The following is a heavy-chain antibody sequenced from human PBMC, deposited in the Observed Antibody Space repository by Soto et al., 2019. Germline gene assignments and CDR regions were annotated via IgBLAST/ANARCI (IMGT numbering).Heavy chain of an antibody. D-gene: IGHD1-26*01. J-gene: IGHJ3*02. V-gene: IGHV3-23*01. Sequence: GGSLRLSCAASGFTFSSYAMSWVRQAPGKGLEWVSAISGSGGSTYYADSVKGRFTISRDNSKNTLYLQMNSLRAEDTAVYYCAKDRKSPERNSGSYYSGPHDAFDIWGQGTMVTVSS. CDR2: ISGSGGST. CDR3: AKDRKSPERNSGSYYSGPHDAFDI. CDR1: GFTFSSYA.